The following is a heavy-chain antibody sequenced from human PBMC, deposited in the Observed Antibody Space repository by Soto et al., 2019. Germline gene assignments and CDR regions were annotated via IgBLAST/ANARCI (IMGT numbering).Heavy chain of an antibody. CDR3: VKVSTFYDILTGYYSTNFFDP. CDR1: GFTFSEYS. Sequence: PGGSLRLSCSASGFTFSEYSMHWVRQAPGKGLQYVSTISSDGDITYYADSVKGRFTISRDNSKNTLYLQMNSLRPEDTPVYYCVKVSTFYDILTGYYSTNFFDPWGQGTLVTVSS. D-gene: IGHD3-9*01. J-gene: IGHJ5*02. V-gene: IGHV3-64D*06. CDR2: ISSDGDIT.